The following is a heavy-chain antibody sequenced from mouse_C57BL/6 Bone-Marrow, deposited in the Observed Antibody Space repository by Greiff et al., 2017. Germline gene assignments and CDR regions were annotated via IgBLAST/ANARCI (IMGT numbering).Heavy chain of an antibody. CDR1: GYTFTSYW. D-gene: IGHD3-3*01. V-gene: IGHV1-69*01. Sequence: QVQLQQPGAELVMPGASVKLSCKASGYTFTSYWLHWVKQTPGQGLEWIGEIDPSDSYTNYHQKFTGKSTLTVDKSSSTAYMQLSSLTSEDSAVYDWARGRGLGRRAWFAYWGQGTLVTVSA. CDR2: IDPSDSYT. CDR3: ARGRGLGRRAWFAY. J-gene: IGHJ3*01.